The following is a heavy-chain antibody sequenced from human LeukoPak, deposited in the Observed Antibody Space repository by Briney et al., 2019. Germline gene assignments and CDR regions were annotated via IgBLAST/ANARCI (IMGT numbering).Heavy chain of an antibody. CDR2: IYPGDSDT. J-gene: IGHJ4*02. Sequence: PGESLKISCKGSGYSFTSYWIGWVRQMPGKGREWVGIIYPGDSDTRYSPSFQGQVTISADKSISTAYLQWSSLKASDTAMYYCAGAATPSDYPNFDYWGQGTLVTVSS. D-gene: IGHD5-12*01. CDR1: GYSFTSYW. CDR3: AGAATPSDYPNFDY. V-gene: IGHV5-51*01.